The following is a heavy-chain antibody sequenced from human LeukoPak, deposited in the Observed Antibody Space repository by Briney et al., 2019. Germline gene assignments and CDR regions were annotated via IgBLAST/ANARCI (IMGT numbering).Heavy chain of an antibody. CDR2: IHHSGTT. D-gene: IGHD1-1*01. CDR1: GYSISSGYY. CDR3: ARGTGGLVQHYYFYMDV. J-gene: IGHJ6*03. V-gene: IGHV4-38-2*02. Sequence: PSETLSLTCTVSGYSISSGYYWGWIRPPPGKGLEWIGTIHHSGTTYYNPSLKSRVTISVDTSNNQFSLKLSSVTAADRAVYYCARGTGGLVQHYYFYMDVWGKGTTVTVSS.